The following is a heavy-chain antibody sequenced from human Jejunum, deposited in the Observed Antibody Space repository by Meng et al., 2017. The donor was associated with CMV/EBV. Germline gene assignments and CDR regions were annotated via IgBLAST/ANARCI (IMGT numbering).Heavy chain of an antibody. CDR2: IYASGSI. CDR3: ARPSIPSYYYGMDV. V-gene: IGHV3-53*01. Sequence: SGLTVRNSYMNWVRQAPGKGLEWVSVIYASGSIFYADSVKGRFTVSRDISQNMVFLQMNSLRVDDTARYYCARPSIPSYYYGMDVWGQGTTVTVSS. CDR1: GLTVRNSY. D-gene: IGHD2-21*01. J-gene: IGHJ6*02.